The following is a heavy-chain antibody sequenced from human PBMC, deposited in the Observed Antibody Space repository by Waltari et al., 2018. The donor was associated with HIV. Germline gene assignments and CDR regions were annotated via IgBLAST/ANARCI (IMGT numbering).Heavy chain of an antibody. CDR2: IWYDGSNK. CDR1: GFTFSSYG. J-gene: IGHJ3*02. Sequence: QVQLVESGGGVVQPGRSLRLSCAASGFTFSSYGMHWVRQAPGKGLEWVAVIWYDGSNKYYADSGKGRFTISRDNSKNTLYLQMNSLRAEDTAVYYCARVTPKGGSIQRGAFDIWGQGTMVTVSS. D-gene: IGHD3-16*01. CDR3: ARVTPKGGSIQRGAFDI. V-gene: IGHV3-33*01.